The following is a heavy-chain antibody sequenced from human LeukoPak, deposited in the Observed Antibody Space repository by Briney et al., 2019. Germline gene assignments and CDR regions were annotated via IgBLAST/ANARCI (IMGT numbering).Heavy chain of an antibody. V-gene: IGHV3-11*01. J-gene: IGHJ4*02. CDR1: GFTFSDYY. CDR3: ARELQDILTGYYTDY. D-gene: IGHD3-9*01. CDR2: ISSSGSTI. Sequence: GGSLRLSCAASGFTFSDYYMSWIRQAPGKGLEGVSYISSSGSTIYYANSVKGRFTISRDNAKTSLYLQMSSLRAEDTAVYYCARELQDILTGYYTDYWGQGTLVTVSS.